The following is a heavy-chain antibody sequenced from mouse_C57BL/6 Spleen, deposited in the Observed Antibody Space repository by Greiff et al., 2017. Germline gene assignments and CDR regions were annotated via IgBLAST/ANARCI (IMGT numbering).Heavy chain of an antibody. Sequence: DVQLQESGPGLVKPSQSLSLTCSVTGYSITSGYYWNWIRQFPGNKLEWMGYISYDGSNNYNPSLKNRISITSDTSKNQFFLKLNSVTTEDTATYYCAREDYSNFFDYWGQGTTLTVSS. J-gene: IGHJ2*01. CDR1: GYSITSGYY. CDR3: AREDYSNFFDY. D-gene: IGHD2-5*01. CDR2: ISYDGSN. V-gene: IGHV3-6*01.